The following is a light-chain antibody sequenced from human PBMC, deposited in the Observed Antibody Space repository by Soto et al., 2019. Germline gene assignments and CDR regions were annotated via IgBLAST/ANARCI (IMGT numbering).Light chain of an antibody. Sequence: EFVMTQSPGTLSLSPGERATLSCRASQSVTNNYLAWYQQKPGQAPRLLIHGVSSRAAGIPDRFSGSGSGNDFTLTISRLEPEDFAVYYCQQYGGSPLVTFGPGTKVDIK. J-gene: IGKJ3*01. CDR2: GVS. CDR1: QSVTNNY. CDR3: QQYGGSPLVT. V-gene: IGKV3-20*01.